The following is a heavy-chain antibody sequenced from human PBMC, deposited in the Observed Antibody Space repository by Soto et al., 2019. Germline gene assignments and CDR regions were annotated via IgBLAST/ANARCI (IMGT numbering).Heavy chain of an antibody. CDR1: GGSISSGGYS. V-gene: IGHV4-61*08. CDR2: IYYSGST. Sequence: SETLSLTCAVSGGSISSGGYSWSWIRQPPGKGLEWIGYIYYSGSTNYNPSLKSRVTISVDTSKNQFSLKLSSVTAADTAVYYWGRLRYCRSPGGPRGRDVGGQGPRSTVS. J-gene: IGHJ6*02. CDR3: GRLRYCRSPGGPRGRDV. D-gene: IGHD2-2*01.